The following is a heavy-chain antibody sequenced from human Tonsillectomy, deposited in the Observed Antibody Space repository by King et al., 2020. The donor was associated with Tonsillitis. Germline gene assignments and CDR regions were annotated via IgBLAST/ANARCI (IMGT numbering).Heavy chain of an antibody. V-gene: IGHV3-21*01. CDR3: ARAGGYSDVDDY. CDR2: ISSSSSYI. D-gene: IGHD3-3*01. Sequence: VQLVESGGGLVKPGGSLRLSCAASGFTFSSYSMNWVRQAPGKGLEWVSSISSSSSYIYYADSVKGRFTISRDNAKNSLYLQMNSLRAEDTAVYYCARAGGYSDVDDYWGQGTLVTVSS. CDR1: GFTFSSYS. J-gene: IGHJ4*02.